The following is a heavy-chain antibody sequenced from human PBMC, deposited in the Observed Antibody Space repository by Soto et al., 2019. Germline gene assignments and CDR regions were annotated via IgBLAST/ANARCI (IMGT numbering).Heavy chain of an antibody. J-gene: IGHJ3*02. CDR1: GFTFSSYG. Sequence: QVQLVESGGGVVQPGRSLRLSCAASGFTFSSYGMHWVRQAPGKGLEWVAVIWYDGSNKYYADSVKGRFTISRDNSKNTLYLQMNSLRAEDTAVYYRARDQLYSGYDLVAFDIWGQGTMVTVSS. D-gene: IGHD5-12*01. V-gene: IGHV3-33*01. CDR2: IWYDGSNK. CDR3: ARDQLYSGYDLVAFDI.